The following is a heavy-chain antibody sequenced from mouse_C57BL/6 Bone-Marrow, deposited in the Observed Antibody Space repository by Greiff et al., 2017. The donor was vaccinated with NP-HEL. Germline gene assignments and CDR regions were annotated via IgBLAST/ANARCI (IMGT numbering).Heavy chain of an antibody. J-gene: IGHJ2*01. CDR3: ARRAYSNYVLYYFDY. V-gene: IGHV1-9*01. Sequence: LLESGAELMKPGASVKLSCKATGYTFTGYWIEWVKQRPGHGLEWIGEILPGSGSTNYNEKFKGKATFTADTSSNTAYMQLSSLTTEDSAIYYCARRAYSNYVLYYFDYWGQGTTLTVSS. CDR1: GYTFTGYW. CDR2: ILPGSGST. D-gene: IGHD2-5*01.